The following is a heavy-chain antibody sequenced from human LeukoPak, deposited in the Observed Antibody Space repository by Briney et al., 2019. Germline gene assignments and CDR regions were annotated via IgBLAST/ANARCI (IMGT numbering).Heavy chain of an antibody. CDR2: IYTSGST. V-gene: IGHV4-61*02. Sequence: TLSLTCTVSGGSISSSSYYWSWIRQPAGKGLEWIGRIYTSGSTNYNPSLKSRVTISVDTSKNQFSLKLSSVTAADTAVYYCARGSSGSYLGYYYYYMDVWGKGTTVTVSS. CDR3: ARGSSGSYLGYYYYYMDV. CDR1: GGSISSSSYY. J-gene: IGHJ6*03. D-gene: IGHD1-26*01.